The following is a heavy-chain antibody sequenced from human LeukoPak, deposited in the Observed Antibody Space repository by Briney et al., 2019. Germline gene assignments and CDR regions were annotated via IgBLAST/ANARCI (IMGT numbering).Heavy chain of an antibody. CDR2: ISINGGST. D-gene: IGHD6-13*01. CDR1: GFTFSGYA. V-gene: IGHV3-64D*09. Sequence: PGGSLRLSCSASGFTFSGYAMHWVRQAPGKGLEYVSVISINGGSTYYADSVKGRFTISRDNSKNKAYLQMSSLRVEDTAVYYCVKGAATGMAGVDYWGQGTLVTVSS. CDR3: VKGAATGMAGVDY. J-gene: IGHJ4*02.